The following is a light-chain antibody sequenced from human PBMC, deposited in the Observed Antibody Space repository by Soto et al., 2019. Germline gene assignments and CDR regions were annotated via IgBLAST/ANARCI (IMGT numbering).Light chain of an antibody. CDR3: LQRYNWPPVT. V-gene: IGKV3-11*01. Sequence: EIVLSQSPAILSLYPGERATLSYRASQSVTNYLDWYQQKPGQAPRLLIYGASNRATGVPARFSGSGSGTDSTLTISSLEPEDFAVYYCLQRYNWPPVTFGQGTRLEIK. CDR1: QSVTNY. J-gene: IGKJ5*01. CDR2: GAS.